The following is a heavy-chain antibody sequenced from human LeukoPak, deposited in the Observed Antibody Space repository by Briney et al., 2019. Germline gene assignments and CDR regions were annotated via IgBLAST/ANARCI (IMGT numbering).Heavy chain of an antibody. CDR2: ISSSSSYI. D-gene: IGHD4-17*01. CDR3: AGMTTVSSGDY. CDR1: GFTFSSYS. Sequence: GGSLRLSCAASGFTFSSYSMNWVRRAPGKGLEWVSSISSSSSYIYYADSVKGRFTISRDNAKNSLYLQMNSLRAEDTAAYYCAGMTTVSSGDYWGQGTLVTVSS. J-gene: IGHJ4*02. V-gene: IGHV3-21*01.